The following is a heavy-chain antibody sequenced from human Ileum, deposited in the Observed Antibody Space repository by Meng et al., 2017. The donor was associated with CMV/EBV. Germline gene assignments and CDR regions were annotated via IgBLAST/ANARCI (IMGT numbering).Heavy chain of an antibody. D-gene: IGHD2-21*02. CDR2: NNPNTGGT. V-gene: IGHV1-2*02. Sequence: SCKASGSPCTVYFIEWVRQDPGQGGEGMRGNNPNTGGTYSAQKLQGRVTMTRDTSVTTAYMELSSLTSDDTAVYYCARGYGDVALDPWGQGTLVTVSS. CDR3: ARGYGDVALDP. CDR1: GSPCTVYF. J-gene: IGHJ5*02.